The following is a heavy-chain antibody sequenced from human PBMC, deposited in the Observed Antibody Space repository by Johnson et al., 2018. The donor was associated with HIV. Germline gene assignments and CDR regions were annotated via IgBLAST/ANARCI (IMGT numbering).Heavy chain of an antibody. D-gene: IGHD6-13*01. CDR2: ISWNSGSI. J-gene: IGHJ3*02. CDR3: AKDCNISSWSPGCPFDI. Sequence: VQLVESGGGLVQPGRSLRLSCAASGFTFDDYAMHWVRQAPGKGLEWVSGISWNSGSIGYADSVKGRFTISRDNAKNSLYLQMNSLRAEDTALYYCAKDCNISSWSPGCPFDIWGQGTMVTVSS. V-gene: IGHV3-9*01. CDR1: GFTFDDYA.